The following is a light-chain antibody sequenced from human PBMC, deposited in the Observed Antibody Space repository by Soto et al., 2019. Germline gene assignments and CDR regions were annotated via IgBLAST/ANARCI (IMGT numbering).Light chain of an antibody. V-gene: IGKV1-39*01. Sequence: DIQMTQSPSSLSAAVGDRVTITCRASQSIISYLNWYHQKPGKARKPLIYAGSSLQSGVPSRFRGIGSGTDFPLTISSLQHEDFAIYYWQRSYSTLNSGPGNPVDI. CDR1: QSIISY. CDR2: AGS. CDR3: QRSYSTLN. J-gene: IGKJ3*01.